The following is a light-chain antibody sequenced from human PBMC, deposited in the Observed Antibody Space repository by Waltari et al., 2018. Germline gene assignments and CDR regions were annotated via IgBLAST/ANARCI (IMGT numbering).Light chain of an antibody. CDR3: QQYGSSPPLT. J-gene: IGKJ4*01. CDR2: GAS. CDR1: QSVSRSY. V-gene: IGKV3-20*01. Sequence: EIVLTQSPGTLSSSPGERATLSCRASQSVSRSYLAWYQQKPGQAPRLLIYGASSRATGIPDRFSGSGSGTDFTLTISRLEPEDFAVYYCQQYGSSPPLTFGGGTKVEIK.